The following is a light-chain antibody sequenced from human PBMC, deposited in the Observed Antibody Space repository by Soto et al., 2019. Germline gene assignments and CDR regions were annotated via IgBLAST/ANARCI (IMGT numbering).Light chain of an antibody. CDR3: SSYTSSTNYV. CDR2: EVS. V-gene: IGLV2-14*01. J-gene: IGLJ1*01. CDR1: SSDVGGYNY. Sequence: QSGLPQPASVSWSPGHLVAISCTGTSSDVGGYNYVSWYQQHPDKAPKLMIYEVSNRPSGVSNRFSGSKSGNTASLTISGLQAEEEADYYCSSYTSSTNYVFGTGTKVTVL.